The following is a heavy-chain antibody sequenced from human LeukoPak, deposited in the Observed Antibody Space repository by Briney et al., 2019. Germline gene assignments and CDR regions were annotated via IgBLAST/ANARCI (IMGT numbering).Heavy chain of an antibody. Sequence: SVKVSCKASGGTFSSYAISWVRQAPGQGLEWMGGIIPVFGTANYAQKFQGRVTITADESTSTAYMELRSLRSDDTAVYYCARDLKYNILTGYRSSFGFDPWGQGTLVTVSS. V-gene: IGHV1-69*13. J-gene: IGHJ5*02. D-gene: IGHD3-9*01. CDR2: IIPVFGTA. CDR3: ARDLKYNILTGYRSSFGFDP. CDR1: GGTFSSYA.